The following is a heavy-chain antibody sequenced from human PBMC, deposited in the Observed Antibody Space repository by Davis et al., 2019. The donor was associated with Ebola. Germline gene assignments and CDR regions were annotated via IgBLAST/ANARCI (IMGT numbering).Heavy chain of an antibody. V-gene: IGHV3-7*01. J-gene: IGHJ5*02. Sequence: GESLKISCVASEFVLSSFSMAWIRQAPGQGLEWVASLRQHGGEVYYVDSVKGRFTISRNSASNSLYLQMHSLSAEDTAVYYCARSWEGFTWSQGTLVTVSS. CDR1: EFVLSSFS. CDR3: ARSWEGFT. CDR2: LRQHGGEV. D-gene: IGHD1-26*01.